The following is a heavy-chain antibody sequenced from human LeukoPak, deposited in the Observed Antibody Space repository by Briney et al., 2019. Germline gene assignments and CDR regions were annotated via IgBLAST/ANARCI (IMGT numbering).Heavy chain of an antibody. V-gene: IGHV3-15*01. CDR2: IKSKTDGGTT. Sequence: GGSLRLSCAASGFTFSNAWMSWVRQAPGKGLEWVGRIKSKTDGGTTDYAAPVKGRFTISRDDSKNTLYLQMNSLKTEDTAVYYCTTDTPSEWLVREFDYWGQGTLVTVSS. CDR1: GFTFSNAW. D-gene: IGHD6-19*01. CDR3: TTDTPSEWLVREFDY. J-gene: IGHJ4*02.